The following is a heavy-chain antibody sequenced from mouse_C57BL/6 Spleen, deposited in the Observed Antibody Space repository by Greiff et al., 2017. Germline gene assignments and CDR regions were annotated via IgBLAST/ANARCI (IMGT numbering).Heavy chain of an antibody. J-gene: IGHJ1*03. CDR3: ARKPYGSSYGYFDV. CDR2: INYDGSST. Sequence: EVKLVESEGGLVQPGSSMKLSCTASGFTFSDYYMAWVRQVPEKGLEWVANINYDGSSTYYLDSLKSRFIISRDNAKNILYLQMSSLKSEDTATYYCARKPYGSSYGYFDVWGTGTTVTVSS. CDR1: GFTFSDYY. V-gene: IGHV5-16*01. D-gene: IGHD1-1*01.